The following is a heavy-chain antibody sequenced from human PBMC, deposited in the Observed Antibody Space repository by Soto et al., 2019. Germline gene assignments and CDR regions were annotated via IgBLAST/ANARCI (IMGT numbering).Heavy chain of an antibody. Sequence: GTSVKVSCKDSGYTYASYGSSWLRQAPGQGLEWMGWIGTYNGNTNYAQKFQGRVTMTTDTSTSTAYMELRSLRSDDTAVYYCARDSPYDYWGQGTLVTVSS. V-gene: IGHV1-18*01. CDR2: IGTYNGNT. CDR1: GYTYASYG. CDR3: ARDSPYDY. J-gene: IGHJ4*02.